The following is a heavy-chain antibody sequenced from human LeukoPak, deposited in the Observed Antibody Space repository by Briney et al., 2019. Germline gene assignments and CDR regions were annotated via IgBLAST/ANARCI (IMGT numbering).Heavy chain of an antibody. V-gene: IGHV4-30-4*01. CDR3: ARGNDDEPHFDY. J-gene: IGHJ4*02. CDR1: GGSISSGDYY. D-gene: IGHD1-1*01. CDR2: IYYSGST. Sequence: SETLSLTCTVSGGSISSGDYYWSWIRQLPGKGLEWIGYIYYSGSTYYNPSLKSRVTISVDTSKNQFSLKLSSVTAADTAVYYCARGNDDEPHFDYWGQGTLVTVSS.